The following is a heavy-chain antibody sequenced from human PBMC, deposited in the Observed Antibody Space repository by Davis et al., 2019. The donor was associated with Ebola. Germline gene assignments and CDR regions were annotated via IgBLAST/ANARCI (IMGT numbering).Heavy chain of an antibody. CDR1: GFTFSSYW. CDR2: INSDGSST. J-gene: IGHJ6*02. Sequence: GESLKISCAASGFTFSSYWMHWVRQAPGKGLVWVSRINSDGSSTSYADSVKGRFTISRDNAKNTLYLQMNSLRAEDTAVYYCARGSAQQLVRFRSYYYYGMDVWGQGTTVTVSS. D-gene: IGHD6-13*01. V-gene: IGHV3-74*01. CDR3: ARGSAQQLVRFRSYYYYGMDV.